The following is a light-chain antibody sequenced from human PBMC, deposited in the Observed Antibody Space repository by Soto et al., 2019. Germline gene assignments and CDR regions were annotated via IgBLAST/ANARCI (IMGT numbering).Light chain of an antibody. CDR1: QDISRY. J-gene: IGKJ2*01. CDR3: QQYGSSPYT. Sequence: QLTQSPSSLSASVGDRVTITCRASQDISRYLAWYQQRAGKAPKLLIYGASTLQSGVPSRFSGSGSGTEFTLTISRLEPEDFAVYYCQQYGSSPYTFGQGTKLEIK. CDR2: GAS. V-gene: IGKV1-9*01.